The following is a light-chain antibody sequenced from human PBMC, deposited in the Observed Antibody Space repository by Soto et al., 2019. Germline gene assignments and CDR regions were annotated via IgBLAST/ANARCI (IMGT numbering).Light chain of an antibody. CDR1: GSNIGAGFD. Sequence: QSVLTQPPSVSGAPGQSVTISCSESGSNIGAGFDVPWYQQHPGTAPKLLMYGNSIRPSGVPDRFSGSKSGTSASLAISGVQAEDEADDYCQSYDSSLGGWVFGGGTKLTVL. CDR2: GNS. CDR3: QSYDSSLGGWV. J-gene: IGLJ3*02. V-gene: IGLV1-40*01.